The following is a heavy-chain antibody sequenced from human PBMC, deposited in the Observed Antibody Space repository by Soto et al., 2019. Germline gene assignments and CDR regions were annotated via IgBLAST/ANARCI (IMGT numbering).Heavy chain of an antibody. D-gene: IGHD6-19*01. Sequence: QVQLVQSGAEVKKPGASVKVSCKASGYIFNRYVMHWVRQAPGQRPEWMGWIDAGNGKTTYSEKFQGRVTITRDTTASTAYMELTTLSSEDTAVYYCARGRGWYDYWGQGTQVIVSS. CDR2: IDAGNGKT. CDR3: ARGRGWYDY. V-gene: IGHV1-3*01. CDR1: GYIFNRYV. J-gene: IGHJ4*02.